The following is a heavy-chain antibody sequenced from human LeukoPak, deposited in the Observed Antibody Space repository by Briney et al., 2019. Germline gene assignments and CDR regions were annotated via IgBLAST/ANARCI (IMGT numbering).Heavy chain of an antibody. J-gene: IGHJ4*02. CDR3: ARENWANDY. V-gene: IGHV3-7*01. CDR2: IKQDGSQK. Sequence: GGSLRLSCAASGFTFSRYSMNWVRQAPGKGLEWAANIKQDGSQKYYVDSVKGRFTISRDNAKNSLYLQMNSLKAEDTAVYYCARENWANDYWGQGTLVTVSS. CDR1: GFTFSRYS. D-gene: IGHD7-27*01.